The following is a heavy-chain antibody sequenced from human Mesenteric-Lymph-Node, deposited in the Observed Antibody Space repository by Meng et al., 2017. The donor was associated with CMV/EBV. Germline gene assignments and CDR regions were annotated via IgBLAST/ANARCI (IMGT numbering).Heavy chain of an antibody. V-gene: IGHV3-30*18. CDR1: SDA. CDR2: RSDDGSNK. D-gene: IGHD3-22*01. J-gene: IGHJ4*02. Sequence: SDAMRWGRQAPGKRLEWVAVRSDDGSNKCYADSMKGRFTISRDNSRNTLYLQMNSLRAEDTAVYYCAKDFGDGGYYYDSSGYAVDYWGQGTLVTVSS. CDR3: AKDFGDGGYYYDSSGYAVDY.